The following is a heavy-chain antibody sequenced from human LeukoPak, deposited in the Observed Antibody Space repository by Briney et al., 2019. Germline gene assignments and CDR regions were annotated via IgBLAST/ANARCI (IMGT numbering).Heavy chain of an antibody. CDR1: GYTFTSYG. D-gene: IGHD6-6*01. CDR2: ISAYNGNT. Sequence: GASVKVSCKASGYTFTSYGISWVRQAPGQGLEWMGWISAYNGNTNYAQKLQGRVTMTTDTSTSTAYMELRSLRSDDTAVYYCARAYSSSNFGWFDPWGQGTLVTVSS. J-gene: IGHJ5*02. V-gene: IGHV1-18*01. CDR3: ARAYSSSNFGWFDP.